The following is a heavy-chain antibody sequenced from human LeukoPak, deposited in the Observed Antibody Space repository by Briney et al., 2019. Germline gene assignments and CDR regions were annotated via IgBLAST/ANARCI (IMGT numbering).Heavy chain of an antibody. D-gene: IGHD3-3*01. CDR2: ISSSSSYI. J-gene: IGHJ3*02. V-gene: IGHV3-21*01. Sequence: SGGSLRLSCAASGFTFSSYSMNWVRQAPGKGLEWVSSISSSSSYIYYADSVKGRFTISRDNAKNTLYLQMNSLRAEDTAIYYCAALYEFWSGYSSNAFEIWGQGTMVTVSS. CDR3: AALYEFWSGYSSNAFEI. CDR1: GFTFSSYS.